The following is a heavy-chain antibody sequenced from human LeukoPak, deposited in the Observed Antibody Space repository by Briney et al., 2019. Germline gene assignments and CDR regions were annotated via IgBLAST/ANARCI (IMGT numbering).Heavy chain of an antibody. CDR3: ARTVHHDAFDI. J-gene: IGHJ3*02. V-gene: IGHV5-51*01. D-gene: IGHD4-17*01. Sequence: GESLKISCKGSGYSFTSYWIGWVRQMPGKGLEWVGIIYPGDSDTRYSPSFQGQVTISAGKSISTAYLQWSSLKASDTAMYYCARTVHHDAFDIWGQGTMVTVSS. CDR2: IYPGDSDT. CDR1: GYSFTSYW.